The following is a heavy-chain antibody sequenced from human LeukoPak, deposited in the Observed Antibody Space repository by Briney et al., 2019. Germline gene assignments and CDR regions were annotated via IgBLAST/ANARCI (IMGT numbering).Heavy chain of an antibody. D-gene: IGHD6-19*01. CDR3: ARDYRAVPIDY. J-gene: IGHJ4*02. CDR1: GFTFSSYS. Sequence: GGSLRHSCAASGFTFSSYSMNWVRRAPGKGLEWVSSISSSSYIYYADSVKGRFTISRDNAKNSLYLQMNSLRAEDTAVYYCARDYRAVPIDYWGQGTLVTVSS. CDR2: ISSSSYI. V-gene: IGHV3-21*01.